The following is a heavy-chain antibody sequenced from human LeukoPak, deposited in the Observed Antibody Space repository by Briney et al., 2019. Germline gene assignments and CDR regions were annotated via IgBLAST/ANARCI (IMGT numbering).Heavy chain of an antibody. CDR3: ARESVSYYDFGGVSFDY. V-gene: IGHV3-21*01. CDR1: GLTFSSYS. J-gene: IGHJ4*02. CDR2: ISSSSSYI. D-gene: IGHD3-3*01. Sequence: GGSLRLSCAASGLTFSSYSMNWVRQAPGKGLEWVSSISSSSSYIYYADSVKGRFTIARDNAKNSLYLQMNSLRAEDTAVYYCARESVSYYDFGGVSFDYGARETRVTVS.